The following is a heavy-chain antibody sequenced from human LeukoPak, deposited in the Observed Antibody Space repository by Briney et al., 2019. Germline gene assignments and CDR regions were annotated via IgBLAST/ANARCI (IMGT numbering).Heavy chain of an antibody. Sequence: GGSLRLSCLTSGFTLSTNAMSWVRQAPGEGLEWISGISGSGASTYYADSVKGRFTISRDDSRNTLYLQMNSLRGDDTAVYYCAKDVGKWESLHFFDYWGQGTLVTVSS. J-gene: IGHJ4*02. D-gene: IGHD1-26*01. CDR1: GFTLSTNA. CDR3: AKDVGKWESLHFFDY. V-gene: IGHV3-23*01. CDR2: ISGSGAST.